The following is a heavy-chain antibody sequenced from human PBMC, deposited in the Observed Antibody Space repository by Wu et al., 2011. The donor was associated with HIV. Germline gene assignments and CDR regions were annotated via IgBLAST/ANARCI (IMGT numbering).Heavy chain of an antibody. CDR1: GYTFINYD. Sequence: QVQLVQSGAEVKEPGASVKVSCQASGYTFINYDINWVRQAAGQGLEWVGWMNPDSGTTGFAQKFQGRVTLTRDTSMSTAYMELSGLRSEDTAVYSCARGRGLYWYFDLWGLAPWSLSPQ. D-gene: IGHD3-10*01. CDR3: ARGRGLYWYFDL. V-gene: IGHV1-8*01. CDR2: MNPDSGTT. J-gene: IGHJ2*01.